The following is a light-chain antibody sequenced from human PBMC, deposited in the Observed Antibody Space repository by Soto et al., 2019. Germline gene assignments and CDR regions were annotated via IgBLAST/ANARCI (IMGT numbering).Light chain of an antibody. CDR3: EQYVSSGT. CDR2: GAS. V-gene: IGKV3-20*01. CDR1: QSVSNNY. J-gene: IGKJ4*02. Sequence: NVLTLSPGTLSLTKEERATLSCRASQSVSNNYLAWYQQKPGQAPRLLIYGASNRATGIPDRFSGSGSGTDFTLTICRLEPEDFAVYYCEQYVSSGTF.